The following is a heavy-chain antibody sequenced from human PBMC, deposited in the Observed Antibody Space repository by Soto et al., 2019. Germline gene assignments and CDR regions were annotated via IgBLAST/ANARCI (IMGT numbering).Heavy chain of an antibody. CDR1: ADTFTSYY. CDR3: ARSAEGGFGNIIEGDNGLAP. D-gene: IGHD3-16*02. V-gene: IGHV1-46*01. J-gene: IGHJ5*02. Sequence: ASVKVSCKAPADTFTSYYIHWVRQPPGHGLEWMGISNPYGGSTRIAHTFQGRITTTTDTSTSTGYKELRSLRSEDTAVYYCARSAEGGFGNIIEGDNGLAPWGQGSLVTVSS. CDR2: SNPYGGST.